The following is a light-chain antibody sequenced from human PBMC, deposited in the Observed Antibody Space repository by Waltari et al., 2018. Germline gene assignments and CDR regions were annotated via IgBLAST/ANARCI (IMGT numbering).Light chain of an antibody. CDR3: QVWDANTDPGV. J-gene: IGLJ1*01. CDR2: YDS. CDR1: NLESKS. Sequence: YVLTQPLSVSAAPGETSRLTCRGNNLESKSVTWYRQRPGHAPVPVISYDSDRPSGIPDRSSGSNSGNTATLTISRVEAGDEADYYCQVWDANTDPGVFGTGTEVTVL. V-gene: IGLV3-21*01.